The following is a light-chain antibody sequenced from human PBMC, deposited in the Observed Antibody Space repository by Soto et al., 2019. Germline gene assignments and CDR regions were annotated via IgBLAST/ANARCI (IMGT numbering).Light chain of an antibody. CDR1: QSISSY. CDR3: QQSYTTPLT. J-gene: IGKJ4*01. Sequence: DIPMTQSPSSLSASVGDRVIITCRASQSISSYLNWYQQKPGKAPKLLICAASSLQSGVPSRFSGSGSGADFTLTISSLQPEDFATYYCQQSYTTPLTVGGGTKVEIK. V-gene: IGKV1-39*01. CDR2: AAS.